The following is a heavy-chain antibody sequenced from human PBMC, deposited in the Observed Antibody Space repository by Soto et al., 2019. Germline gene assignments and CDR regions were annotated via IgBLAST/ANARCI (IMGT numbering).Heavy chain of an antibody. J-gene: IGHJ6*02. CDR2: ISTYTGNT. CDR3: ARGYYYGSGRPTPGGMDG. Sequence: QVHLVQSGAEVKKPGASVKVSCKASGYTFTNYDINWVRQAPGQGLEWMGWISTYTGNTNYAQKLQGGVSMTTDTSTRTAYMELGSLRSDDTAVYYCARGYYYGSGRPTPGGMDGWGQGTTVTVSS. CDR1: GYTFTNYD. D-gene: IGHD3-10*01. V-gene: IGHV1-18*01.